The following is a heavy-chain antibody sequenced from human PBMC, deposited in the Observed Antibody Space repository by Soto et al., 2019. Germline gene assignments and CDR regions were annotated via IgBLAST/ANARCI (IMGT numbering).Heavy chain of an antibody. CDR2: INEDSSYI. D-gene: IGHD3-3*01. CDR1: GFSFISYS. J-gene: IGHJ6*03. Sequence: EVQLVESGGGLVKPGGSPRLSCAASGFSFISYSMNWVRQAPGKGLEWVSSINEDSSYIYYAHSLRGRFTISRDNAKDSLYLQMNSLRAEDTAVYYCVRDFGWYFRSGYMDVWGDGATVTVSS. CDR3: VRDFGWYFRSGYMDV. V-gene: IGHV3-21*02.